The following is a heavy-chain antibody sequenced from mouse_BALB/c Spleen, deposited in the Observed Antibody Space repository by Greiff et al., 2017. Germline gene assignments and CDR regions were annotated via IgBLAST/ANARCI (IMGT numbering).Heavy chain of an antibody. Sequence: EVQGVESGGGLVQPGGSLRLSCATSGFTFTDYYMSWVRQPPGKALEWLGFIRNKANGYTTEYSASVKGRFTISRDNSQSILYLQMNTLRAEDSATYYCARDSLSGYDYFDYWGQGTTLTVSS. J-gene: IGHJ2*01. CDR1: GFTFTDYY. V-gene: IGHV7-3*02. CDR3: ARDSLSGYDYFDY. CDR2: IRNKANGYTT. D-gene: IGHD1-2*01.